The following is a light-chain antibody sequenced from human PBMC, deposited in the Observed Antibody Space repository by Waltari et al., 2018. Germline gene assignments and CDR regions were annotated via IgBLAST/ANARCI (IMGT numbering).Light chain of an antibody. V-gene: IGLV1-40*01. J-gene: IGLJ2*01. CDR1: GSNIRAGYD. CDR2: GST. CDR3: QSYDTSLRVV. Sequence: QSVLTQPPSVSGAPGQRVPISCTGSGSNIRAGYDVPWYQQLPRAAPKLLIYGSTSRPLGVPDRFFGSTSGTSASLAITGLQAEDEADYYCQSYDTSLRVVFGGGTKLTVL.